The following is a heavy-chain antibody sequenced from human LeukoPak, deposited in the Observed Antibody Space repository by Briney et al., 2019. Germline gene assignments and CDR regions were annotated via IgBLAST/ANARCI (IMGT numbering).Heavy chain of an antibody. CDR1: GGSISSYY. V-gene: IGHV4-59*01. CDR3: ARGSSYYDSSADY. D-gene: IGHD3-22*01. J-gene: IGHJ4*02. CDR2: IYYSGST. Sequence: SETLSPTCTVSGGSISSYYWSWIRQPPGKGLEWIGYIYYSGSTNYNPSLKSRVTISVDTSKNQFSLKLSSVTAADTAVYYCARGSSYYDSSADYWGQGTLVTVSS.